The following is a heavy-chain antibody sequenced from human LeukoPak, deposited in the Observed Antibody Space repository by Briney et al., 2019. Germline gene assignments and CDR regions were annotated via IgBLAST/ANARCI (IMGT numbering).Heavy chain of an antibody. V-gene: IGHV3-73*01. D-gene: IGHD4-17*01. CDR2: IRTKGKSYAT. CDR3: TRTTVTMADWFDP. J-gene: IGHJ5*02. CDR1: GFTFGGSA. Sequence: PGGSLRLSCAASGFTFGGSAMHWVRQASGKGLEWVGRIRTKGKSYATAYAVSVKGRFIISRDDLKNTAYLQMISLKIEDTAVYYCTRTTVTMADWFDPWGQGTLVTVSS.